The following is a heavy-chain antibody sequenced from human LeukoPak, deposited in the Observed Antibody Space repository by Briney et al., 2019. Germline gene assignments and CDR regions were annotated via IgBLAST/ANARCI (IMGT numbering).Heavy chain of an antibody. V-gene: IGHV1-69*01. Sequence: SVKVSCKASGGTFSSYAISWVRQAPGQGLEWMGGIIPIFGTANYAQKFQGRVTITADESTSTAYMELSSLRSEDTAVYYCARMGVDTATVTDYWGQGTLVTVSS. J-gene: IGHJ4*02. D-gene: IGHD5-18*01. CDR3: ARMGVDTATVTDY. CDR1: GGTFSSYA. CDR2: IIPIFGTA.